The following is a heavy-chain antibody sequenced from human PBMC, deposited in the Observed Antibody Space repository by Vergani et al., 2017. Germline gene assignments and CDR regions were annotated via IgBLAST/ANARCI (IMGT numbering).Heavy chain of an antibody. V-gene: IGHV3-9*01. J-gene: IGHJ5*02. D-gene: IGHD3-10*01. CDR1: GFTFDDYA. Sequence: EEQLVESGGGLVQPGRSLRLSCAASGFTFDDYAMHWVRQAPGKGLEWVSGISWNSGSIGYADSVKGRFTISRDNAKNSLYLQMNSLRAEDTALYYCAKIAFTMVRGVIGPGFDPWGQGTLVTVSS. CDR2: ISWNSGSI. CDR3: AKIAFTMVRGVIGPGFDP.